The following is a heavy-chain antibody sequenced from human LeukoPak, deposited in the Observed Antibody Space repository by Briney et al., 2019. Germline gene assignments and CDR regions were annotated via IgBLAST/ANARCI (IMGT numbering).Heavy chain of an antibody. CDR3: ARVADSSGWHYYFDY. V-gene: IGHV1-69*05. D-gene: IGHD6-19*01. CDR1: GGTFSSYA. CDR2: IIPIFGTA. Sequence: SVKVSCKASGGTFSSYAISWVRQAPGQGLEWMGGIIPIFGTANYAQKFQGRVTITTDESTSTAYMELSSLRSEDTAVYYCARVADSSGWHYYFDYWGQGTLVPVSS. J-gene: IGHJ4*02.